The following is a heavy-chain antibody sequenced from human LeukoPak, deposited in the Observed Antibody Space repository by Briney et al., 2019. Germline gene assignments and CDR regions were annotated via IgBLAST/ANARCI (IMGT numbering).Heavy chain of an antibody. CDR1: GGSISSYY. CDR2: IYYSGST. Sequence: KPSETLSLTCTVSGGSISSYYWSWFRQPPGKGLEWIGYIYYSGSTHYDPSLKSRVTISVDTSKNQFSLILSSVTAADTAVYYCARHVGNSYGDYFDYWGQGTLVTVSS. V-gene: IGHV4-59*08. CDR3: ARHVGNSYGDYFDY. D-gene: IGHD4-17*01. J-gene: IGHJ4*02.